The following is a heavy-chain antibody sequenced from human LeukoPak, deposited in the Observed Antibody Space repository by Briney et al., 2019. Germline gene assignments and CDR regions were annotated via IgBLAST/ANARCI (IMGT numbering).Heavy chain of an antibody. CDR1: GFTFSSYS. Sequence: GGSLRLSCAASGFTFSSYSMIWVRQAPGKGLEWVSSISSSSSYIYYADSVKGRFTISRDNAKNSLYLQMNSLRAEDTAVYYCARDRRIAVAGHFDYWGQGTLVTVSS. CDR3: ARDRRIAVAGHFDY. V-gene: IGHV3-21*01. D-gene: IGHD6-19*01. CDR2: ISSSSSYI. J-gene: IGHJ4*02.